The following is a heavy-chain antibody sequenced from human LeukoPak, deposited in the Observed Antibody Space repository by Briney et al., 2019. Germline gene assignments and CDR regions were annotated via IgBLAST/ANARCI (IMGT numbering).Heavy chain of an antibody. CDR1: GGSISSSSYY. CDR2: IYYSGST. V-gene: IGHV4-39*07. Sequence: PSETLSLTCTVSGGSISSSSYYWGWIRQPPGKGLEWIGSIYYSGSTYYNPSLKSRVTISVDTSRNQFSLNLTSVTAADTAVYYCARYGSSWFDPWGQGTLVTVSS. D-gene: IGHD3-10*01. CDR3: ARYGSSWFDP. J-gene: IGHJ5*02.